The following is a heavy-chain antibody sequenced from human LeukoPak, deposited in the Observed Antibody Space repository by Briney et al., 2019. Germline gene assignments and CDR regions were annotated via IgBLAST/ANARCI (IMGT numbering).Heavy chain of an antibody. V-gene: IGHV1-69*02. CDR1: GGTFSSYT. CDR3: ARAELRLTGYYYMDV. CDR2: IISILGIA. Sequence: SVKVSCKASGGTFSSYTISLVRQAPGQGLEWMGRIISILGIANYAQKFQGRVTITADKSTSTAYMELSSLRSEDTAVYYCARAELRLTGYYYMDVWGKGTTVTVSS. D-gene: IGHD1-7*01. J-gene: IGHJ6*03.